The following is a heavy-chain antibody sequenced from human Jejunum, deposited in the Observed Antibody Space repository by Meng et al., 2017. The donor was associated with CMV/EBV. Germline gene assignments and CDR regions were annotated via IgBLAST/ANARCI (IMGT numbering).Heavy chain of an antibody. CDR1: GFTFSDHY. J-gene: IGHJ4*02. CDR3: TRDWYGMGSH. D-gene: IGHD3-10*01. V-gene: IGHV3-72*01. Sequence: EVQLLESGGGLVQPGGSLRVSCAASGFTFSDHYMDWARQAPGKGLEWVGRIRNKADSYSTEYAASVRGRFSISRDDSKNLLYLQMNSLKTEDTAVYYCTRDWYGMGSHWGEGTLVTVSS. CDR2: IRNKADSYST.